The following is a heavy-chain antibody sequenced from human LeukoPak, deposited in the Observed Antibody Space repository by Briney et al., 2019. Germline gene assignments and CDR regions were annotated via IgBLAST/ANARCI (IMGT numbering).Heavy chain of an antibody. V-gene: IGHV3-11*04. CDR1: GVSISSSNSY. CDR3: AELGITMIGGV. Sequence: LSLTCTVSGVSISSSNSYWGWVRQPPGKGLEWVSYISSSGSTIYYADSVKGRFTISRDNAKNSLYLQMNCLRAEDTAVYYCAELGITMIGGVWGKGTTVTISS. J-gene: IGHJ6*04. D-gene: IGHD3-10*02. CDR2: ISSSGSTI.